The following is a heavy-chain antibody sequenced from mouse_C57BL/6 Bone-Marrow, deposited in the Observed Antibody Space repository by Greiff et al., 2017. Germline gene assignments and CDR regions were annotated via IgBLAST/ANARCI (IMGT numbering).Heavy chain of an antibody. D-gene: IGHD2-4*01. CDR3: ARKGIYYDYDGFAY. CDR1: GYTFTSYG. CDR2: IYPRRGNT. J-gene: IGHJ3*01. V-gene: IGHV1-81*01. Sequence: QVQLQQSGAELARPGASVKLSCKASGYTFTSYGISWVKQRTGQGLEWIGEIYPRRGNTYYNEKFKGKATLTADKSSSTAYMELRSLTSEDSAVYFCARKGIYYDYDGFAYWGQGTLVTVSA.